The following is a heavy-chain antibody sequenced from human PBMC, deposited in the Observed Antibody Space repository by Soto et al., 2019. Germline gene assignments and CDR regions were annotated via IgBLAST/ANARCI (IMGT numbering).Heavy chain of an antibody. CDR2: IYHSGST. CDR1: GGSISSSNW. V-gene: IGHV4-4*02. J-gene: IGHJ6*02. D-gene: IGHD6-13*01. Sequence: SETLSLTCAVSGGSISSSNWWSWVRQPSGKGLEWIGEIYHSGSTNYNPSLKSRVTISVDKSKNQFSLKLSSVTAADTAVYYCARAKSIAAAGTNYYYGMDVWGQGTTVTVSS. CDR3: ARAKSIAAAGTNYYYGMDV.